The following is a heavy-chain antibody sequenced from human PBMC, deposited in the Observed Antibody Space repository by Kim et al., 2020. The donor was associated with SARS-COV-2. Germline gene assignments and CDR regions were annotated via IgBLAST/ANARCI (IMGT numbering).Heavy chain of an antibody. CDR3: AREGDTSGLDV. J-gene: IGHJ6*02. Sequence: YYADSVKGRLTISRDNFKNTLYLRMNSLRAEDTALYYCAREGDTSGLDVWGQGTTVTVSS. V-gene: IGHV3-30*03. D-gene: IGHD1-26*01.